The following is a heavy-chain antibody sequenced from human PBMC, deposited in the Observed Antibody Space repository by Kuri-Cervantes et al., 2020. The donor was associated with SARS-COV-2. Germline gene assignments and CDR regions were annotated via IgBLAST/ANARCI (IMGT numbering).Heavy chain of an antibody. V-gene: IGHV3-48*03. Sequence: GESLKISCAVSRFTFRSYEINWVRQAPGQGLEWVSYISGSGTTTYYADSVKGRFTISRDNAKNSLYLQMNSLRAEDTAVYYCARVMDIVATMGVLANYGMDVWGQGTTVTVSS. CDR2: ISGSGTTT. D-gene: IGHD5-12*01. CDR1: RFTFRSYE. CDR3: ARVMDIVATMGVLANYGMDV. J-gene: IGHJ6*02.